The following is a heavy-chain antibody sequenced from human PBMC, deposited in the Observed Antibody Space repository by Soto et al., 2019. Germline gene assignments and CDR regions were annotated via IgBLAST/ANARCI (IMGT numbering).Heavy chain of an antibody. D-gene: IGHD3-22*01. J-gene: IGHJ4*02. CDR3: ANSRPSYYYDSSGPLLS. CDR2: ISYDGSNK. Sequence: GGSLRLSCAASGFTFSSYAMHWVRQAPGKGLEWVAVISYDGSNKYYADSVKGRFTISRDNSKNTLYLQMNSLRAEDTAVYYCANSRPSYYYDSSGPLLSWGQGTLVTVS. V-gene: IGHV3-30-3*01. CDR1: GFTFSSYA.